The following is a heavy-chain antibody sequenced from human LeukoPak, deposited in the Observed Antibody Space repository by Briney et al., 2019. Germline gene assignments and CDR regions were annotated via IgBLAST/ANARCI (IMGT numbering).Heavy chain of an antibody. CDR2: IIPILGIA. CDR3: AADCSGGSCYPTGSWFDP. V-gene: IGHV1-69*04. D-gene: IGHD2-15*01. J-gene: IGHJ5*02. CDR1: GYTFTSYG. Sequence: SVKVSCKASGYTFTSYGISWVRQAPGQGLEWMGRIIPILGIANYAQKFQGRVTITADKSTSTAYMELSSLRSEDTAVYYCAADCSGGSCYPTGSWFDPWGQGTLVTVSS.